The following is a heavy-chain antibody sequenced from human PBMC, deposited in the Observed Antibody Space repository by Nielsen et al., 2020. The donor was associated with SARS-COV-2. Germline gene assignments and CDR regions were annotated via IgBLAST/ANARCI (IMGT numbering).Heavy chain of an antibody. Sequence: WIRQPPGKGLEWIGYIYYSGSTNYNPSLKSRVTISLDTSKNQFSLKLNSVTAADTAVYYCARARGDWFDYWGQGTLVTVSS. D-gene: IGHD2-21*01. CDR3: ARARGDWFDY. V-gene: IGHV4-59*01. J-gene: IGHJ4*02. CDR2: IYYSGST.